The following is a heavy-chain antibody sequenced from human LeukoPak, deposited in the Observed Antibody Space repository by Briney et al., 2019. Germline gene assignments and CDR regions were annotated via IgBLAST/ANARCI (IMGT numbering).Heavy chain of an antibody. CDR1: GYRFTTYW. Sequence: GEYLKIYFKGFGYRFTTYWIAWVRQTPGKGLECMGIIYPGDSETRYSPSFQGQVSISVDKSISTAYLQWSSLTASDTAMYYCARHKGFDYWGQGTLVTVSS. CDR2: IYPGDSET. V-gene: IGHV5-51*01. CDR3: ARHKGFDY. J-gene: IGHJ4*02.